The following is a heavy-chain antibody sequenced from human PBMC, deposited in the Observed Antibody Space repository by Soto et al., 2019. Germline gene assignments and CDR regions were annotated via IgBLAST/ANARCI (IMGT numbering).Heavy chain of an antibody. CDR3: ARIVVVVAATRTYNWFDP. CDR1: GGSFSGYY. V-gene: IGHV4-34*01. CDR2: INHSGST. D-gene: IGHD2-15*01. Sequence: SETLSLTCAVYGGSFSGYYWSWIRQPPGKGLEWIGEINHSGSTNYNPSLKSRVTISVDTSKNQFSLKLSSVTAADTAVYYCARIVVVVAATRTYNWFDPWGQGTLVTVSS. J-gene: IGHJ5*02.